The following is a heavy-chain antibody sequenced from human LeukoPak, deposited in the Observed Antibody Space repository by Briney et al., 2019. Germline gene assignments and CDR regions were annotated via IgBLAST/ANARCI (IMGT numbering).Heavy chain of an antibody. CDR2: ISWNSGSI. Sequence: PGGSLRLSCAASGFTFDDYAMHWVRQAPGKGLEWVSGISWNSGSIGYADSVKGRFTISRDNAKNSLYLQMNSLRAEDTALYYCAKVGYCSSTSCPGPFDYWGQGTLVTVSS. J-gene: IGHJ4*02. CDR3: AKVGYCSSTSCPGPFDY. V-gene: IGHV3-9*01. CDR1: GFTFDDYA. D-gene: IGHD2-2*01.